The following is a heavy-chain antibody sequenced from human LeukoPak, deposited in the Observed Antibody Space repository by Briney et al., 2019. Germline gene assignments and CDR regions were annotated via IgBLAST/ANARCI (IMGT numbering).Heavy chain of an antibody. D-gene: IGHD1-26*01. J-gene: IGHJ4*02. Sequence: GGSQRLSCAASGFTFSRFWMSRVRQAPGKGLEWVANIKHDGSEEYYVDSVKGRFTISRDNAKNSLFLQMNSLRAEDTAVYYCARDVVGATDYWGQGTLVTVSS. CDR3: ARDVVGATDY. V-gene: IGHV3-7*01. CDR2: IKHDGSEE. CDR1: GFTFSRFW.